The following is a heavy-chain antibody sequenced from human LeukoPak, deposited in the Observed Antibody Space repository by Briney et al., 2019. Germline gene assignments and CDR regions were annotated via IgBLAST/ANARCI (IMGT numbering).Heavy chain of an antibody. CDR3: AREGDIVATTRPGNFDY. CDR1: GGTFSSYA. Sequence: SVKVSCKASGGTFSSYAISWVRQAPGQGREWMGGIIPIFGTANYAQKFQGRVTITADESTSTAYMELSSLRSEDTAVYYCAREGDIVATTRPGNFDYWGQGTLVTVSS. CDR2: IIPIFGTA. D-gene: IGHD5-12*01. J-gene: IGHJ4*02. V-gene: IGHV1-69*01.